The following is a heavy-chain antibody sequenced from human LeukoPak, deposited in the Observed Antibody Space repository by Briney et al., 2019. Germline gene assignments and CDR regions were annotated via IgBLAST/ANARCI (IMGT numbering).Heavy chain of an antibody. CDR2: IYTRGST. J-gene: IGHJ3*02. CDR3: ARGRYCGADICSGGDAFDI. V-gene: IGHV4-4*07. D-gene: IGHD2-21*02. CDR1: GGSINNYY. Sequence: SETLSLTCTVSGGSINNYYWSWIRQPAGKGLEWIGRIYTRGSTNYNPSLKSRVTMSVDTSKNQFSLKLSSVTAADTAVYYCARGRYCGADICSGGDAFDIWGQGTMVSVSS.